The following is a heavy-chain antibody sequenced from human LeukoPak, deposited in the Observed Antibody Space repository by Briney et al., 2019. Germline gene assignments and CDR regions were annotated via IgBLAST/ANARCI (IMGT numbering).Heavy chain of an antibody. CDR2: ISGSGGST. Sequence: RGSLRPSCAASGFTFSSYAMSWVRQAPGKGLEWVSAISGSGGSTYYADSVKGRFTISRDNSKNTLYLQMNSLRAEDTAVYYCAKAGYGSSWYVPDYWGQGTLVTVSS. CDR3: AKAGYGSSWYVPDY. J-gene: IGHJ4*02. CDR1: GFTFSSYA. V-gene: IGHV3-23*01. D-gene: IGHD6-13*01.